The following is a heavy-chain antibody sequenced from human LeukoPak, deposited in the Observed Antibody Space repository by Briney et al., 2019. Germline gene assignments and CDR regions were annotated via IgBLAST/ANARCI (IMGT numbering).Heavy chain of an antibody. J-gene: IGHJ4*02. D-gene: IGHD5-12*01. Sequence: ASVKVSCKVSGYTLTELSMHWVRRAPGKGHEWMGGFDPEDGETIYAQKFQGRVTMTEDTSTDTAYMELSSLRSEDTAVYYCATDPIYSGYAFRFDYWGQGTLVTVSS. CDR2: FDPEDGET. CDR1: GYTLTELS. CDR3: ATDPIYSGYAFRFDY. V-gene: IGHV1-24*01.